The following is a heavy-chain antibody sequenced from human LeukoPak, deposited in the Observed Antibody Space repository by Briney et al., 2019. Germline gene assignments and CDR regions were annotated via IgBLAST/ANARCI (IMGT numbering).Heavy chain of an antibody. CDR2: IRHDGSNK. Sequence: GGSLRLSCAASGFTFSSYGMHWVRQAPGKGLEWVAFIRHDGSNKYYAGSVKGRFTISRDNSKNTLYLQMNSLRAGDTAVYYCARDPLDYWGQGTLVTVSS. CDR1: GFTFSSYG. CDR3: ARDPLDY. V-gene: IGHV3-30*02. J-gene: IGHJ4*02.